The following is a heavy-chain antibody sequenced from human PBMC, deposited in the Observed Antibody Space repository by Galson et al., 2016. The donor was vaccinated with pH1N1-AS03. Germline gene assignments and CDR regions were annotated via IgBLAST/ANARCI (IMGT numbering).Heavy chain of an antibody. D-gene: IGHD3-3*01. CDR2: IRGSGVDT. CDR3: TRDLGRFLEWVLDY. Sequence: SLRLSCAASEFTFSNYGMSWVRQAPGKGLEWVSFIRGSGVDTYYADSVKGRFTISRDDAKNTLYLQMNSLRSEDTAVYFCTRDLGRFLEWVLDYWGQGSLVTVSS. V-gene: IGHV3-23*01. CDR1: EFTFSNYG. J-gene: IGHJ4*02.